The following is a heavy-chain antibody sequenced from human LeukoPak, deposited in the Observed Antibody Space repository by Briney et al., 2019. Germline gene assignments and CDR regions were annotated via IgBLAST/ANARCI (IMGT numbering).Heavy chain of an antibody. J-gene: IGHJ4*02. CDR3: ARHSQYTFGWIDS. V-gene: IGHV4-39*01. D-gene: IGHD5-18*01. CDR1: GGSISSSTYY. Sequence: PSETLSLTCTVSGGSISSSTYYWGWIRQPPGKGLAWIGSIYYSGSAYYNSSFKSRATISVDTSKNQFSLNLNSVTAADTAIYYCARHSQYTFGWIDSWRQGTLVTVSS. CDR2: IYYSGSA.